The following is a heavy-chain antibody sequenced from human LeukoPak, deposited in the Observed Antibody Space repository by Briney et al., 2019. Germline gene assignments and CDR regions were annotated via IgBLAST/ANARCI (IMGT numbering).Heavy chain of an antibody. D-gene: IGHD3-16*02. Sequence: GGSLRLSCAASGFTFSTYAMSWVRQAPGKGLEWVSSISCSGSSTSYADSVKGLFTISRDNSKNTLDLQMNSLRAEDTAIYYCAKGSLRLGELSSWTLDYWGQGTLVTVSS. CDR3: AKGSLRLGELSSWTLDY. CDR1: GFTFSTYA. J-gene: IGHJ4*02. CDR2: ISCSGSST. V-gene: IGHV3-23*01.